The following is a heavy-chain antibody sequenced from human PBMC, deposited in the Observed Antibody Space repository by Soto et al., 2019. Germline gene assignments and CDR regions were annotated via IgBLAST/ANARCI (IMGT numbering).Heavy chain of an antibody. Sequence: GSLRLSCAASGFTFSTYIMHWVRQAPGKGLEWVSLITPSSADIDYADSMKGRFSVSRDNAKNLLYLQMNSLRAEDTAVYFCVRDRGQIDYDSTGYYATFDFWGQGAQVTVSS. J-gene: IGHJ4*02. CDR1: GFTFSTYI. CDR3: VRDRGQIDYDSTGYYATFDF. V-gene: IGHV3-21*01. D-gene: IGHD3-22*01. CDR2: ITPSSADI.